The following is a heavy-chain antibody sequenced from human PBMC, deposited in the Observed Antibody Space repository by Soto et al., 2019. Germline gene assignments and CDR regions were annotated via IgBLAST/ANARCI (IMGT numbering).Heavy chain of an antibody. J-gene: IGHJ4*02. V-gene: IGHV5-10-1*01. D-gene: IGHD3-16*01. CDR2: IDPSDSYT. CDR1: GYSFTSYW. Sequence: EVQLVQSGAEVKKPGESLRISCKGSGYSFTSYWISWVRQMPGKGLEWMGRIDPSDSYTNYSPSFQGHVTISADKSISTAQLQGSSPKASDNAMYYRAGRPIASRGSGRYEGHQWGQGTLVTVSS. CDR3: AGRPIASRGSGRYEGHQ.